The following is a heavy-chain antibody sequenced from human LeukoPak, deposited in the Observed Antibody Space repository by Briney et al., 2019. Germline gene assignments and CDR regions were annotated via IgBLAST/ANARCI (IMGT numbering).Heavy chain of an antibody. CDR3: AKFYDGYSYGLLDY. Sequence: GGSLRLSCAASGFTFTSYSMSWVRQAPGKGLEWVSGTSDRGDYTYYADSVKGRFTISRDNSKNTLYLQMNSLRAEDTAVYYCAKFYDGYSYGLLDYWGQGTLVTVSS. CDR1: GFTFTSYS. J-gene: IGHJ4*02. D-gene: IGHD5-18*01. V-gene: IGHV3-23*01. CDR2: TSDRGDYT.